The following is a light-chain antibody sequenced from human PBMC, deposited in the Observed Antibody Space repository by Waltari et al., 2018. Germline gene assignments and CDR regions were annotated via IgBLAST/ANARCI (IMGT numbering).Light chain of an antibody. CDR2: KAS. CDR1: QSISSC. Sequence: DIQITQSPSTLSASVGHRVTITFPASQSISSCFAWYHQKPGKAPMLLIYKASSLESGVPSRFSGSGSGTEFTLTISSLQPDDFATYYCQQYNSYWTFGQGTKVEIK. J-gene: IGKJ1*01. V-gene: IGKV1-5*03. CDR3: QQYNSYWT.